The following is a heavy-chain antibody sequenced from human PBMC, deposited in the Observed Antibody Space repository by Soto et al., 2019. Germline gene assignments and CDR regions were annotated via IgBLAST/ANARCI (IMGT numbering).Heavy chain of an antibody. CDR3: GKGSAATNYFYYATDV. Sequence: EAQLLESGGGLVQPGGPLRLSCAASGFTFGIHAMSWVRQAPGKGLEWVSFISGSGGSTYYADSVKGRFTISRDNSKKTMYLQMNSLRGEDTAVYYCGKGSAATNYFYYATDVWGQGTTVTVSS. CDR1: GFTFGIHA. V-gene: IGHV3-23*01. J-gene: IGHJ6*02. D-gene: IGHD2-15*01. CDR2: ISGSGGST.